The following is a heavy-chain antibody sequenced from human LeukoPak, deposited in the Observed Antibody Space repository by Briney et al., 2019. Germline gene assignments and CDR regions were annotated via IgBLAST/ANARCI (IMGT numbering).Heavy chain of an antibody. CDR2: IRNKAYGGTT. CDR1: GLTFGDYA. J-gene: IGHJ4*02. CDR3: TREYYYGSGSYDY. D-gene: IGHD3-10*01. V-gene: IGHV3-49*04. Sequence: GGSLRLSCIASGLTFGDYAMSWVRQAPGKGLEWVGFIRNKAYGGTTGYAASVKDRFTISRDDSKSIAYLQMNSLKTEDTAVYYCTREYYYGSGSYDYWGQGTLVTVSS.